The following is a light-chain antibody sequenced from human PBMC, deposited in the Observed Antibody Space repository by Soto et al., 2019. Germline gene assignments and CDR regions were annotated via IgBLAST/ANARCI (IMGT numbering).Light chain of an antibody. Sequence: DAVMTQSPLSLPVTLGKPASISCKSSQNLLYSDGNTYLNWFQQRPGQSPRRLIAKVSNRDSGDPDRVSGSGSGSDFTLKISRVEAEDVGIYYCMQATHCPYTFGQGTKLEIK. J-gene: IGKJ2*01. CDR1: QNLLYSDGNTY. CDR2: KVS. CDR3: MQATHCPYT. V-gene: IGKV2-30*01.